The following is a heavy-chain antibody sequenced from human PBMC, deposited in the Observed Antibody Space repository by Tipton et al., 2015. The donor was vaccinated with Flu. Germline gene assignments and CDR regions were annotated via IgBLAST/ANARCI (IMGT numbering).Heavy chain of an antibody. D-gene: IGHD3-16*01. CDR1: GGSIGSHS. CDR2: IYTSGST. CDR3: ARRGEESRQQGDYNWLDP. J-gene: IGHJ5*02. Sequence: TLSLTCTVSGGSIGSHSWNWIRQPAGKGLEWIGRIYTSGSTIYNPSLQSRVTVSVDTSKNQFSLKLNSVTVADTAVYYCARRGEESRQQGDYNWLDPWGQGTWVTVSS. V-gene: IGHV4-4*07.